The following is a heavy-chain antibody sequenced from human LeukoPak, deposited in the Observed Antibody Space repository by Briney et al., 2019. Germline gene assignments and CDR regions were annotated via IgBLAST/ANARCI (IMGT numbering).Heavy chain of an antibody. V-gene: IGHV4-34*01. CDR2: IHYSGST. J-gene: IGHJ5*02. Sequence: SETLSLTCAVYGGSFSGYYWSWIRQPPGKGLEWIATIHYSGSTYYNPSLKSRVTISVDTSKNQFSLKLSSVTAADTALYYCARHVRTMVRGATWHNWFDPWGQGTLVTVSS. CDR3: ARHVRTMVRGATWHNWFDP. D-gene: IGHD3-10*01. CDR1: GGSFSGYY.